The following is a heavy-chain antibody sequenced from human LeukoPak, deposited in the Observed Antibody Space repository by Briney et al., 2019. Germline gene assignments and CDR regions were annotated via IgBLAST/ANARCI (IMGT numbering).Heavy chain of an antibody. CDR1: GFTFSSYA. J-gene: IGHJ6*02. CDR3: AREVNRDIVLMVSTDSYGMDV. Sequence: GRSLRLSCAASGFTFSSYAMHWVRQAPGKGLEWVAVISYDGSNKYYADSVQGRFTISRDNSKNTLYLQMNSLRAEDTAVYYCAREVNRDIVLMVSTDSYGMDVWGQGTTVTVSS. D-gene: IGHD2-8*01. V-gene: IGHV3-30-3*01. CDR2: ISYDGSNK.